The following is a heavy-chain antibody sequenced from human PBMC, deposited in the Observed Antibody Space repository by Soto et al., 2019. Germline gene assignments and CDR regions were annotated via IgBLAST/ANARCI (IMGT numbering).Heavy chain of an antibody. CDR3: ARDPGDPLGFFDY. V-gene: IGHV4-31*03. CDR1: GGSISSGGYY. J-gene: IGHJ4*02. Sequence: SETLSLTCTVSGGSISSGGYYWSWIRQHPGKGLEWIGYIYYSGSTYYNPSLKSRVTISVDTSKNQFSLKLSSVTAADTAGYYCARDPGDPLGFFDYWGQGTLVTVSS. CDR2: IYYSGST. D-gene: IGHD2-21*02.